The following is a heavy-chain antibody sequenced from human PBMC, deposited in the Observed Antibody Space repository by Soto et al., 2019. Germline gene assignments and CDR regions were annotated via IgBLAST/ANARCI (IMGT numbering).Heavy chain of an antibody. V-gene: IGHV3-23*01. CDR3: ATEMGATQGPFDN. D-gene: IGHD1-26*01. CDR2: LSNTGRRT. CDR1: VFPFGANA. Sequence: EVQVLESGGGLVQPEGSLRLSCVVSVFPFGANAMSWVRQAPGKGLEWVSGLSNTGRRTSYADSVKGRFNISRDNSENTVYLQMNSLRVEDTAVYYCATEMGATQGPFDNWGQGTLVTVSS. J-gene: IGHJ4*02.